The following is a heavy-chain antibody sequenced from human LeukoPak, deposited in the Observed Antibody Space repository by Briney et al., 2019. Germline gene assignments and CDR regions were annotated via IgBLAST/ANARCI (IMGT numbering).Heavy chain of an antibody. CDR1: GGSFSGYY. Sequence: KPPETLSLTCAVYGGSFSGYYWSWIRQPPGKGLEWIGEINHSGSTNYNPSLKSRVTISVDTSKNQFSLKLSSVTAADTAVYYCARSRTASLDYWGQGTLVTVSS. CDR3: ARSRTASLDY. V-gene: IGHV4-34*01. CDR2: INHSGST. D-gene: IGHD2-21*02. J-gene: IGHJ4*02.